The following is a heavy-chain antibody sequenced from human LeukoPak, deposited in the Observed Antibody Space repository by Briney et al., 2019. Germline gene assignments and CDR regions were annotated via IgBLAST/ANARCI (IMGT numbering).Heavy chain of an antibody. D-gene: IGHD3-3*01. CDR2: ISGSGGSA. CDR1: GFSFGDYA. CDR3: AKMNTYYDFWSGFLFSDY. Sequence: PGGSLRLSCAVAGFSFGDYAMNWVRQTPRQGLEWVSAISGSGGSAYYADSVKGRFTISRDNSKNTLYLQMNSLRAEDTAVYYCAKMNTYYDFWSGFLFSDYWGQGTLVTVSS. J-gene: IGHJ4*02. V-gene: IGHV3-23*01.